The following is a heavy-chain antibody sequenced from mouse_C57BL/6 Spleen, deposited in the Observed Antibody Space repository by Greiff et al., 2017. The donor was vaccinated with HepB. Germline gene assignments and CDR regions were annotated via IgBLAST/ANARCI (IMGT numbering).Heavy chain of an antibody. CDR3: ARSPYYGSSYGAMDY. CDR1: GYSITSDY. V-gene: IGHV3-8*01. J-gene: IGHJ4*01. D-gene: IGHD1-1*01. Sequence: EVKLEESGPGLAKPSQTLSLTCSVTGYSITSDYWNWIRKFPGNKLEYMGYISYSGSTYYNPSLKSRISITRDTSKNQYYLQLNSVTTEDTATYYCARSPYYGSSYGAMDYWGQGTSVTVSS. CDR2: ISYSGST.